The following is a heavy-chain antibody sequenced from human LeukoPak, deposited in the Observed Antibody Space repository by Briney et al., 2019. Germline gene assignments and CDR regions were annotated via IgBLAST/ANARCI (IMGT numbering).Heavy chain of an antibody. CDR1: GFTFGNHA. D-gene: IGHD6-19*01. CDR3: ARRSGLNNGWTDS. J-gene: IGHJ4*02. Sequence: GGSLRLSCAGSGFTFGNHAMIWVRQPPGKGLEWVSSLSDNGAKTYYADSVKSRFTVSRDNSKNMLYLLMSSLRAEDTAIYYCARRSGLNNGWTDSWGQGTLVTVSS. CDR2: LSDNGAKT. V-gene: IGHV3-23*01.